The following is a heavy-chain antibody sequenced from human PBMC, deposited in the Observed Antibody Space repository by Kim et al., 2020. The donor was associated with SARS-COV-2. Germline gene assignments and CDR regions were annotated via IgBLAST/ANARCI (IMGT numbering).Heavy chain of an antibody. CDR3: ARATYYYDRHFDY. V-gene: IGHV3-48*02. D-gene: IGHD3-22*01. CDR2: ISTGSSTI. Sequence: GGSLRLSCAASGFTFSSYSMNWVRQAPGKGLQWISYISTGSSTIYYADSVKGRFTISRDNAKNSLYLQMNSLRDEDTAVYYCARATYYYDRHFDYWVQGTLVTVSS. J-gene: IGHJ4*02. CDR1: GFTFSSYS.